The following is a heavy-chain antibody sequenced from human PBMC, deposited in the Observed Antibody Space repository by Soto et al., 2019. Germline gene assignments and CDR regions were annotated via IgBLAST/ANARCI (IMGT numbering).Heavy chain of an antibody. V-gene: IGHV3-74*03. CDR1: GFSLIDYW. J-gene: IGHJ6*02. CDR3: ARDRGSPSPYYRYGMDF. Sequence: PGGSLRLSCAASGFSLIDYWMHWVLQVPGKGLLWVSRISVDGRDTTHADSVKGRFTISRDNAKNSLYLQMNSLRAEDTAVYYCARDRGSPSPYYRYGMDFWGQGTTVTVSS. CDR2: ISVDGRDT. D-gene: IGHD3-10*01.